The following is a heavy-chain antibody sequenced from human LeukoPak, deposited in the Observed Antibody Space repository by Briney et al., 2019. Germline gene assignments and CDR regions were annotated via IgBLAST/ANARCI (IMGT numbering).Heavy chain of an antibody. CDR3: ARASMGGRDYHLDS. V-gene: IGHV3-7*01. J-gene: IGHJ4*02. Sequence: AGSRSLSCVPSVFLWSSYWVQWTRQVPGKGLEWVANIKTDGCHTYYVDSVKGRFTISRDNAKNLLFLQLGSLRADDTGVYYCARASMGGRDYHLDSWGQGTLVTVSS. CDR2: IKTDGCHT. CDR1: VFLWSSYW. D-gene: IGHD3-10*01.